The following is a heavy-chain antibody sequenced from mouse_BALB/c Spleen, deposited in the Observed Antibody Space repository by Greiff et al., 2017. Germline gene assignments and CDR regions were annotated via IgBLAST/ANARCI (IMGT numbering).Heavy chain of an antibody. CDR2: ISSGGGST. V-gene: IGHV5-12-1*01. D-gene: IGHD2-14*01. J-gene: IGHJ4*01. CDR1: GFAFSSYD. Sequence: EVKLVESGGGLVKPGGSLKLSCAASGFAFSSYDMSWVRQTPEKRLEWVAYISSGGGSTYYPDTVKGRFTISRDNAKNTLYLQMSSLKSEDTAMYYCTRGDRYDGDYWGQGTSVTVSS. CDR3: TRGDRYDGDY.